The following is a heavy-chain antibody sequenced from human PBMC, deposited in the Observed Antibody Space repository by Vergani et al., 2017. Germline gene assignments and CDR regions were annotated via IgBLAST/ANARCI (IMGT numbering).Heavy chain of an antibody. CDR2: IYYSEST. J-gene: IGHJ6*03. D-gene: IGHD3-10*01. Sequence: QVQLQESGPGLVKPSETLSLTCTVSGGSISSYYWSWIRQPPGKGLEWIGYIYYSESTNYNPSLKSRVTISVDTSKNQFSLKLSSVTAADTAVYDCARGQGAGRYYSFVGTVWSGQRYYYYYMDVWGKGTTVTVSS. CDR1: GGSISSYY. CDR3: ARGQGAGRYYSFVGTVWSGQRYYYYYMDV. V-gene: IGHV4-59*01.